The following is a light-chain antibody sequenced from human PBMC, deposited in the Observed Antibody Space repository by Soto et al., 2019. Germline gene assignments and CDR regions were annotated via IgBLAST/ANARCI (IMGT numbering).Light chain of an antibody. CDR3: SSYAGSNNV. CDR1: SSDVGGYNY. V-gene: IGLV2-8*01. CDR2: DVS. J-gene: IGLJ1*01. Sequence: QSVLTQPPSASGSPGQSVTISCTGTSSDVGGYNYVSWYQQHPGKAPKLMIHDVSKRPSGVPDRFSGSKSGNTASLTVSGLQAEDEADYYCSSYAGSNNVFGTGTKVTVL.